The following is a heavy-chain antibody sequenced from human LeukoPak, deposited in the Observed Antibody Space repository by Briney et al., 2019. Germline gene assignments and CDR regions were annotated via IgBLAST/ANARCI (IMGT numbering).Heavy chain of an antibody. CDR1: GYTFTSYG. CDR3: AREARYSSSWYYAPTRLTGLDYFDY. Sequence: GASVTVSCTASGYTFTSYGISWVRQAPGQGLEWMGWISAYNGNTNYAQKLQGRVTMTTDTSTSTAYMELRSLRSDDTAVYYCAREARYSSSWYYAPTRLTGLDYFDYWGQGTLVTVSS. CDR2: ISAYNGNT. J-gene: IGHJ4*02. V-gene: IGHV1-18*01. D-gene: IGHD6-13*01.